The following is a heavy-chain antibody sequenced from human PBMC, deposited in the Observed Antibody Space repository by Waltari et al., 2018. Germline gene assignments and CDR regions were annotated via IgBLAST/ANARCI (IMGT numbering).Heavy chain of an antibody. V-gene: IGHV3-33*06. J-gene: IGHJ4*02. CDR3: AKGPVGDTPYLDY. CDR1: GFNFSSSG. D-gene: IGHD1-26*01. Sequence: QVQLVESGGGVVQPGRSLRLSCAASGFNFSSSGLHWVRPAPGQGLEGVAVIWYEGRNEYDADSVKGRFTISRDNSKNTLYLQMNSLRAEDTAMYYCAKGPVGDTPYLDYWGQGTLVTVSS. CDR2: IWYEGRNE.